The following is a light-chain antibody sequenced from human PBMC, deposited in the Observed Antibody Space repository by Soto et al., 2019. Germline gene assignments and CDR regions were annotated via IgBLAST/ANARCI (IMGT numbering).Light chain of an antibody. J-gene: IGKJ1*01. CDR1: QSVSSN. V-gene: IGKV3-15*01. Sequence: IVMTQSPDTLSVSPGERATLSCRASQSVSSNLAWYQQKPGQAPRLLIYGASTRATGIPARFSGSGSGTEFTLTISSLQSEDFAVYYCQQYNNWPGTFGQGTKVDIK. CDR3: QQYNNWPGT. CDR2: GAS.